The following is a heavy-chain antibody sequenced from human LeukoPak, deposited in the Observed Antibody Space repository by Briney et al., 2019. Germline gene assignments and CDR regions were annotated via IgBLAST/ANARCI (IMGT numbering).Heavy chain of an antibody. Sequence: GGSLRLSCAASGFTFSDYNMRWIRQAPGKGLEWVSSISRSGSTKYYADSVKGRFTISRDNAKNSLYLQMNSLRAEDTAVYYCARDCSGGSCYSGYYYYYMDVWGKGTTVTVSS. J-gene: IGHJ6*03. D-gene: IGHD2-15*01. V-gene: IGHV3-11*04. CDR2: ISRSGSTK. CDR1: GFTFSDYN. CDR3: ARDCSGGSCYSGYYYYYMDV.